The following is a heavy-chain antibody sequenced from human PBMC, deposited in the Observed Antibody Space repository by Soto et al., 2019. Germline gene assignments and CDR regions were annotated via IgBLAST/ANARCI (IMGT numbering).Heavy chain of an antibody. J-gene: IGHJ6*03. V-gene: IGHV3-23*01. CDR2: ISGSGGST. CDR3: AKEGPKGSTSRSARNYYYYYMDV. D-gene: IGHD2-2*01. CDR1: GFTFSSYA. Sequence: GGSLRLSCAASGFTFSSYAMSWVRQAPGKGLEWVSAISGSGGSTYYADSVKGRFTISRDNSKNTVYLQMNSLRAEDTAEYYCAKEGPKGSTSRSARNYYYYYMDVWGKGTTVTVSS.